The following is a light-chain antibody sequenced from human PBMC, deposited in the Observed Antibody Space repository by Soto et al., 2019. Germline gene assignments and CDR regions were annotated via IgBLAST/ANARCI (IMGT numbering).Light chain of an antibody. V-gene: IGKV1-39*01. CDR1: QSISSY. CDR2: AAS. CDR3: QQYESLPLT. Sequence: DIQMTQSPSSLSESVGERFTINCRASQSISSYLNWYQQKPGKAPKLLICAASSLQSGVPSRFSGRGAGTDFTLTSSSLQPEDFATYYCQQYESLPLTFGQGTRLEIK. J-gene: IGKJ5*01.